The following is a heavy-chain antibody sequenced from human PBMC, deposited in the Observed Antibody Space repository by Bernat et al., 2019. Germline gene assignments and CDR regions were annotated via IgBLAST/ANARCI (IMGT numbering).Heavy chain of an antibody. Sequence: EMQLVESGGGSEQPGGSLRLSCAASGFTFSGHEMNWVRQAPGKGLEWVSYISISGSTTYYADSVKGRFTISRDNTRASLYLQMNSLRAEDTAMYYCVRGGSSGYYLHAFDIWGQGIMVTVSS. D-gene: IGHD6-19*01. V-gene: IGHV3-48*03. CDR1: GFTFSGHE. CDR2: ISISGSTT. J-gene: IGHJ3*02. CDR3: VRGGSSGYYLHAFDI.